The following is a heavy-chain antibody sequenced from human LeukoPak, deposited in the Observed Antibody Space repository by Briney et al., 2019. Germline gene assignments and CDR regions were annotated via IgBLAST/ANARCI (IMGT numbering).Heavy chain of an antibody. CDR2: IYYSGST. CDR3: ARGATPRDY. D-gene: IGHD1-26*01. V-gene: IGHV4-59*08. Sequence: PSETLSLTCTVSGGSISSYYWSWIRQPPGKGLEWIGYIYYSGSTNNNPSLKSRVTISVDTSKNQFSLKLSSVTAADTAVYYCARGATPRDYWGQGTLVTVSS. J-gene: IGHJ4*02. CDR1: GGSISSYY.